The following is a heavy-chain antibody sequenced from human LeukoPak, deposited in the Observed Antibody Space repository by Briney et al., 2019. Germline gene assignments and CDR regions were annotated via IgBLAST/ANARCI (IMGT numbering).Heavy chain of an antibody. CDR2: FDPEDGET. Sequence: ASVTVSCKVSGYTLTEFSMHWVRQAPGKGLEWMGGFDPEDGETIYAHKLQGRVTMTEDTSTDTAYMELSSLRSEDTAVYYCATAQYRSSWNAIEYWGQGALVTVSS. CDR3: ATAQYRSSWNAIEY. V-gene: IGHV1-24*01. CDR1: GYTLTEFS. J-gene: IGHJ4*02. D-gene: IGHD6-13*01.